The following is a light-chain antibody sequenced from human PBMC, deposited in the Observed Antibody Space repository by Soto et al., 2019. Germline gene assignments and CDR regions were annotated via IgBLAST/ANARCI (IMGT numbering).Light chain of an antibody. V-gene: IGKV1-5*03. CDR2: KAS. Sequence: DIQMTQSPSTLSASVGDRLSITCRASQSITNWLAWYQQKPGKAPKLLIYKASSLQSEVPSRFSGSASGPEFTLTISSLQPDDFATYYCQQYHSYPFTVGPGTKVDSK. CDR1: QSITNW. J-gene: IGKJ3*01. CDR3: QQYHSYPFT.